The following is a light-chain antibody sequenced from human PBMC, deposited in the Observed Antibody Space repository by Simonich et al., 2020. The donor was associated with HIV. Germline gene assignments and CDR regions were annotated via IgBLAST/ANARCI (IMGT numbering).Light chain of an antibody. Sequence: DIVMTQSPDSLAVSLGERATINCKSSQSVLYSSNNKNYLACYQQKPGQPPKLLIYSASTREAGVPDRFSGSGSGTEFTLTISSLQPDDFATYYCQQYNSYSKTFGQGTKVEIK. CDR1: QSVLYSSNNKNY. CDR2: SAS. V-gene: IGKV4-1*01. CDR3: QQYNSYSKT. J-gene: IGKJ1*01.